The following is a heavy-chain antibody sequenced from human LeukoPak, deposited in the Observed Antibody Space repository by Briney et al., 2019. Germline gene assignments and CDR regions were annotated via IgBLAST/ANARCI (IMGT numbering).Heavy chain of an antibody. Sequence: SETLSLTCAVYGGSFSGYYWSWIRQPPGKGLEWIGEINHSGSTNYNPSLKSRVTISVDTSKNQFSLKLSSVTAADTAVYYCAREMRDYGDNDAFDIWGQGTMVTVSS. CDR3: AREMRDYGDNDAFDI. J-gene: IGHJ3*02. V-gene: IGHV4-34*01. D-gene: IGHD4-17*01. CDR2: INHSGST. CDR1: GGSFSGYY.